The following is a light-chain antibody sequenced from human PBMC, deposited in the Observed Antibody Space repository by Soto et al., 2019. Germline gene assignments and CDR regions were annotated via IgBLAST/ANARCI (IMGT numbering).Light chain of an antibody. J-gene: IGKJ2*01. CDR3: QQRSNVPAYT. Sequence: EIVWTQSPATLSLSPGERATLSCRASQSISSYLAWYQQTPGQAPRLLIYDASSRATGIPSRFGGSGAETEFTLTISSLEPEDFAVYYCQQRSNVPAYTIDQGTKLEIK. CDR1: QSISSY. V-gene: IGKV3-11*01. CDR2: DAS.